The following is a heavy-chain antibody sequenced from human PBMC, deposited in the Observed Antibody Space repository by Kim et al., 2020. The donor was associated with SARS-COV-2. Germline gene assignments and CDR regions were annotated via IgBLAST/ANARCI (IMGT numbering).Heavy chain of an antibody. D-gene: IGHD6-13*01. J-gene: IGHJ4*02. V-gene: IGHV3-30*04. CDR1: GFTFSSYA. CDR2: ISYDGSNK. CDR3: ARGEETDGYGYSSSWIDY. Sequence: GGSLRLSCAASGFTFSSYAMHWVRQAPGKGLEWVAVISYDGSNKYYADSVKGRFTISRDNSKNTLYLQMNSLRGEDTAVYYCARGEETDGYGYSSSWIDYWGQGTLVTVSS.